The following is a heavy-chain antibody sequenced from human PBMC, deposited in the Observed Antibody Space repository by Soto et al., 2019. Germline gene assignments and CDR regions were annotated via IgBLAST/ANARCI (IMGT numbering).Heavy chain of an antibody. CDR3: ARYSSGWSTPNNWFDP. Sequence: GSLRLSCAASGFTFSSYSMNWVRQAPGKGLEWVSSISSSSSYIYYADSVKGRFTISRDNAKNSLYLQMNSLRAEDTAVYYCARYSSGWSTPNNWFDPWGQGTLVTVSS. CDR1: GFTFSSYS. V-gene: IGHV3-21*01. J-gene: IGHJ5*02. D-gene: IGHD6-19*01. CDR2: ISSSSSYI.